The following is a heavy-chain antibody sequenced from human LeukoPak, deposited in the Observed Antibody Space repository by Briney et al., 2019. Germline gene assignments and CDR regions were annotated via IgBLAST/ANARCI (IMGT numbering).Heavy chain of an antibody. CDR3: ATLLGGVPAAIRYFDY. J-gene: IGHJ4*02. Sequence: GGSLRLSCAASGFTFSSYAMSWVRQAPGKGLEWVSAISGSGGSTYYADSVKGRFTISRDNSKNTLYLQMNSLRAEDTAVYYCATLLGGVPAAIRYFDYWGQGTLVTVSS. V-gene: IGHV3-23*01. CDR2: ISGSGGST. D-gene: IGHD2-2*01. CDR1: GFTFSSYA.